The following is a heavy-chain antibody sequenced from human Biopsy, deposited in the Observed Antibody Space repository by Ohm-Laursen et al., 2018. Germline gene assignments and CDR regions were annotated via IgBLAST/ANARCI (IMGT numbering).Heavy chain of an antibody. CDR2: IKQDGNEK. Sequence: SLRLSCSASGFTFSDYWMGWVRQAPGKGLEWVANIKQDGNEKYYVDSVMGRFTISRDNGKNSLYLQMNSLRAEDTAVYYCARARGSGRLRYHSDYWGQGTLVTVSS. CDR1: GFTFSDYW. J-gene: IGHJ4*02. D-gene: IGHD1-26*01. V-gene: IGHV3-7*01. CDR3: ARARGSGRLRYHSDY.